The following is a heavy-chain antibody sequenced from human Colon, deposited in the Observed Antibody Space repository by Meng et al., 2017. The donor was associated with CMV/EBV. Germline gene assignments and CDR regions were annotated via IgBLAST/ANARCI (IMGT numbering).Heavy chain of an antibody. CDR2: IYFNGNV. J-gene: IGHJ3*02. CDR3: AREVNRVADSDAFDI. CDR1: GGSISSDNYF. Sequence: QVPVQEPGPGLVKPSPTLSLPCPVSGGSISSDNYFWSWIRQSPGKGLEWIGYIYFNGNVYYNPSLQSRVTISVDTSKNQFSLKVSSVTATDTAVYYCAREVNRVADSDAFDIWGQGTMVTVSS. V-gene: IGHV4-30-4*08. D-gene: IGHD6-19*01.